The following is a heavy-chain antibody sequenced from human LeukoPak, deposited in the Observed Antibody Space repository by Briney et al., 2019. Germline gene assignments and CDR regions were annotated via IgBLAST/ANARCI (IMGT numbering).Heavy chain of an antibody. CDR2: INPSGGST. J-gene: IGHJ3*02. CDR3: ARGRHYYDSCDYYYEGDAFDI. CDR1: GDTFTSYY. D-gene: IGHD3-22*01. Sequence: GASVKVSCKASGDTFTSYYMHWVRQAPGQGLEWMGIINPSGGSTSYAQKFQGRVTMTRDMSTSTVYMELSSLRSEDTAVYYCARGRHYYDSCDYYYEGDAFDIWGQGTMVTVSS. V-gene: IGHV1-46*01.